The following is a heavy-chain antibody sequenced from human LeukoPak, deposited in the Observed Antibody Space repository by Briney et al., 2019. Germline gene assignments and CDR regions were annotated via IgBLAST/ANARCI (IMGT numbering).Heavy chain of an antibody. CDR1: GDSLSSNSAA. Sequence: SQTLSLTCALSGDSLSSNSAAWNWIRQTPSRGLEWLGRAYYRSRWYIDYGVAVKGRITVKPDTSKNQLSLQLNSVTPEDTAVYYCAMSGSGSYSLWGQGTLVTVSS. CDR3: AMSGSGSYSL. CDR2: AYYRSRWYI. J-gene: IGHJ4*02. D-gene: IGHD3-10*01. V-gene: IGHV6-1*01.